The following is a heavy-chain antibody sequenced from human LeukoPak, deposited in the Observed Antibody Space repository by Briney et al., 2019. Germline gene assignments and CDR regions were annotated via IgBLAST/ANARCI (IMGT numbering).Heavy chain of an antibody. D-gene: IGHD4-23*01. CDR3: ARGLGLRWQYFDY. CDR1: GGAFSGYY. CDR2: INHSGST. J-gene: IGHJ4*02. Sequence: ASETLSLTCAVYGGAFSGYYWSWIRQPPGQGLEWIGEINHSGSTNYNPSLKSRVTIPVDTSKNQFSLKLSSVTAADTAVYYCARGLGLRWQYFDYWGQGTLVTVSS. V-gene: IGHV4-34*01.